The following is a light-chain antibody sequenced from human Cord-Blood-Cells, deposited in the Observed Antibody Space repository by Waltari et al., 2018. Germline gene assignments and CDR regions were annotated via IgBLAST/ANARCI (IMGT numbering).Light chain of an antibody. Sequence: SYELTQLPSVSVSPGQTASITCSGDKLGDKYACWYQQKPGQSPVLVIYQDSKRPSGVPERFAGSKSGNTATLAISGTQAMDEADYYCQAWDSSTVVFGGGTKLTVL. J-gene: IGLJ2*01. CDR2: QDS. V-gene: IGLV3-1*01. CDR1: KLGDKY. CDR3: QAWDSSTVV.